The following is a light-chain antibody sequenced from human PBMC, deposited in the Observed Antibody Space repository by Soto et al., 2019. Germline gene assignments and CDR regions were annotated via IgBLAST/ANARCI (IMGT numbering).Light chain of an antibody. CDR3: QQRSSWPRT. J-gene: IGKJ1*01. V-gene: IGKV3-11*01. CDR1: QSVSSY. CDR2: DAS. Sequence: DIVLTQSPATLSLSPGERATLSCRASQSVSSYLAWYQQKPGQAPRLLIYDASNRATGIPARFSGSGSGTDFTLTISSLEPEDFAVYYCQQRSSWPRTFGQGTKVDIK.